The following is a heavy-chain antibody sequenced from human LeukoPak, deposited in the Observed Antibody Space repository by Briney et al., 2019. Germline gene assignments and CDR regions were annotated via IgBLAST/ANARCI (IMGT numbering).Heavy chain of an antibody. J-gene: IGHJ4*02. CDR3: ASGYYSGWYILYY. CDR1: GFTFSTSW. Sequence: GGSLRLSCAASGFTFSTSWMIWVRQAPGKGLEWVANIKEDGSEKYYVDSVKGRFTISRDNAKNSLYLQMNSLRAEDTAVYYCASGYYSGWYILYYWGQGTLVTVSS. V-gene: IGHV3-7*01. D-gene: IGHD6-19*01. CDR2: IKEDGSEK.